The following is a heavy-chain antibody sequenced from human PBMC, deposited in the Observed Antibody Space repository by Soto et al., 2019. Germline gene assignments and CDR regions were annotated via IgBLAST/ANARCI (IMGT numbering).Heavy chain of an antibody. CDR2: IYYSGST. D-gene: IGHD3-3*01. CDR3: ARAARITIFGVVNYGMDV. CDR1: GGSISSGGYY. J-gene: IGHJ6*02. Sequence: SETLSLTCTVSGGSISSGGYYWIWIRQHPGKGLEWIGYIYYSGSTYYNPSLKSRVTISVDTSKNQFSLKLSSVTAADTAVYYCARAARITIFGVVNYGMDVWGQGTTVTVSS. V-gene: IGHV4-31*03.